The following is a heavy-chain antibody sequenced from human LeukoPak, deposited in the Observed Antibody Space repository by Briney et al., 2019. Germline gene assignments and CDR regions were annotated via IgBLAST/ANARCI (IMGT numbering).Heavy chain of an antibody. J-gene: IGHJ5*02. CDR1: GFTFRTYS. CDR3: ARVKPGGNWFDP. V-gene: IGHV3-74*01. D-gene: IGHD3-16*01. Sequence: GGSLRLSCAASGFTFRTYSMHCVRHTPRKGLLWVLRINTDVSATIYADSVKVRFTISRDNANNTLYLQMNSLRAEDTALYYCARVKPGGNWFDPWGQGTLVTVSS. CDR2: INTDVSAT.